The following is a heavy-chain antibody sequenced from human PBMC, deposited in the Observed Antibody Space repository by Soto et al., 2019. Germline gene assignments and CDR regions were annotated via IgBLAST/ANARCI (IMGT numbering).Heavy chain of an antibody. CDR2: IKQDGSEK. V-gene: IGHV3-7*03. J-gene: IGHJ6*02. Sequence: GGSLRLSCAASGFSFSSYWMSWVRQPPGKGLEWVPNIKQDGSEKYYVDSVKGRFTISRDNAKNSLYLQMNSLRAEDTAVYYCARRHPIAAAGIPTPKYYYGMDVWGQGTKVTVSS. D-gene: IGHD6-13*01. CDR1: GFSFSSYW. CDR3: ARRHPIAAAGIPTPKYYYGMDV.